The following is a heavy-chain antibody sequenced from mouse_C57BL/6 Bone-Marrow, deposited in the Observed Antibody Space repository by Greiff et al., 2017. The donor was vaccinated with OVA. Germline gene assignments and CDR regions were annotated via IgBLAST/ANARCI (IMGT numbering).Heavy chain of an antibody. J-gene: IGHJ1*03. D-gene: IGHD1-1*01. Sequence: EVQLVESGGGLVKPGGSLKLSCAASGFTFSDYGMHWVRQAPEKGLEWVAYISSGSSTIYYADTVKGRFTISRDNAKNTLFLQMTSLRSEDTAMYYCARNLYGSSLHWYFDVWGTGTTVTVSS. CDR1: GFTFSDYG. V-gene: IGHV5-17*01. CDR3: ARNLYGSSLHWYFDV. CDR2: ISSGSSTI.